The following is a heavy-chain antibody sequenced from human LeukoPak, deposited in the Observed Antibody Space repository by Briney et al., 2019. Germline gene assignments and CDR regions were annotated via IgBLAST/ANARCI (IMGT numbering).Heavy chain of an antibody. CDR1: GYTFTGYY. CDR3: ARDNWYYDILIGYPYYYYMDV. D-gene: IGHD3-9*01. J-gene: IGHJ6*03. Sequence: ASVKVSCKASGYTFTGYYMHWVRQAPGQGLEWMGWINPNSGGTNYAQKFQGRVTMTRDTSISTAYMELSRLRSDDTAVYYCARDNWYYDILIGYPYYYYMDVWGKGTTVTVSS. CDR2: INPNSGGT. V-gene: IGHV1-2*02.